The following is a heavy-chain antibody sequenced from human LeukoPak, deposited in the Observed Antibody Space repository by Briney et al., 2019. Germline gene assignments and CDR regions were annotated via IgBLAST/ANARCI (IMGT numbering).Heavy chain of an antibody. V-gene: IGHV3-23*01. D-gene: IGHD2-2*01. CDR1: GFTFRSCA. J-gene: IGHJ3*02. CDR3: AKGEVSAGHYAAFDI. CDR2: ISGTSDHI. Sequence: GGSLRLSCAASGFTFRSCAMSWVHQAPGKGPEWVSVISGTSDHIHYTDSVKGRFTISRDNSKNTVSLQMNSLRAEDTAVYYCAKGEVSAGHYAAFDIWGQGTTVIVSS.